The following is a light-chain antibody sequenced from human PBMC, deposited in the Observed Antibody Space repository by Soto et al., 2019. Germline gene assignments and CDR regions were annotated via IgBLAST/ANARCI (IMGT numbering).Light chain of an antibody. Sequence: QSALTQPRSVSGSPGQSVTISCTGTSSDVGGYDFVSWYQQHPGKAPKLMISDVSKRPSGVPDRFSGSKSGNTASLTISGLQAEDEADYYCSSYAGDLALFGGGTKVTVL. CDR3: SSYAGDLAL. J-gene: IGLJ2*01. CDR2: DVS. CDR1: SSDVGGYDF. V-gene: IGLV2-11*01.